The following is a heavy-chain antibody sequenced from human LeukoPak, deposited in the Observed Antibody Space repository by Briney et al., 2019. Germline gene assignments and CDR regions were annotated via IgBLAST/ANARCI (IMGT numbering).Heavy chain of an antibody. CDR1: GFTFSSYA. Sequence: PGGSLRLSCAASGFTFSSYAMSWVRQAPGKGLEWVSAISGSGGSTYYADSVKGRSTISRDNSKSTLYLQMNSLRAEDTAVYYCAKPGNKRYYYYYYMDVWGKGTPVTVSS. CDR3: AKPGNKRYYYYYYMDV. V-gene: IGHV3-23*01. D-gene: IGHD1-26*01. CDR2: ISGSGGST. J-gene: IGHJ6*03.